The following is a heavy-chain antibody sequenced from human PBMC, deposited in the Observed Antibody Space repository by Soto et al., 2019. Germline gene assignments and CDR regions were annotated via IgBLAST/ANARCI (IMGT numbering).Heavy chain of an antibody. CDR3: ARPLLWFGEGLDYGMDV. Sequence: QVQLVQSGAEVKKPGASVKVSCKASGYTFTSYGISWVRQAPGQGLEWVGWISAYNGNTNYAQKLQGRVTMTTDTSTSTAYMELRSLRSDDTAVYYCARPLLWFGEGLDYGMDVWGQGTTVTVSS. V-gene: IGHV1-18*01. J-gene: IGHJ6*02. D-gene: IGHD3-10*01. CDR2: ISAYNGNT. CDR1: GYTFTSYG.